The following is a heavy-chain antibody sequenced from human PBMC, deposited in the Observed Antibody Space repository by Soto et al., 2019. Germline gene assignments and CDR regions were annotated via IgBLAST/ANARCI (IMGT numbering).Heavy chain of an antibody. D-gene: IGHD2-15*01. CDR2: INPSGDT. CDR1: GDTFTSYY. J-gene: IGHJ4*02. CDR3: ARFYCNGGDCYGIYD. V-gene: IGHV1-46*01. Sequence: ASVKVSCKASGDTFTSYYMHWVRQAPGQGLEWMGIINPSGDTSYAQKFQGRVTMTRDTSTSTVYMELSSLRSEDTAVYYCARFYCNGGDCYGIYDWTQGTLVTVSS.